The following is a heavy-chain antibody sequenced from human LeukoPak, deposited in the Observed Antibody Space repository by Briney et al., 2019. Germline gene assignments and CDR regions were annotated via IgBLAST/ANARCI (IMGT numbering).Heavy chain of an antibody. J-gene: IGHJ4*02. CDR3: ARTFRIAAADTGLDY. CDR1: GYTFTSYD. CDR2: MNPNSGNT. V-gene: IGHV1-8*01. Sequence: ASVTVSFKASGYTFTSYDINWVRPATAQGLEWMGWMNPNSGNTGNAQKFQGRVTITRNTSISTAYMELSSLRSEDTAVYYCARTFRIAAADTGLDYWGQGTLVTVSS. D-gene: IGHD6-13*01.